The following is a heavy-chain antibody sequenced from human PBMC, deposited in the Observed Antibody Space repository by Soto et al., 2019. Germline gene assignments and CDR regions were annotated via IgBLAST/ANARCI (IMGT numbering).Heavy chain of an antibody. CDR3: ARHGPDYGDYGQVGGHYYYMDV. Sequence: SETLSLTCTVSGGSISSSSYYWGWIRQPPGKGLEWIGSIYYSGSTYYNPSLKSRVTISVDTSKNQFSLKLSSVTAADTAVYYCARHGPDYGDYGQVGGHYYYMDVWGKGTTVTVSS. V-gene: IGHV4-39*01. J-gene: IGHJ6*03. CDR2: IYYSGST. D-gene: IGHD4-17*01. CDR1: GGSISSSSYY.